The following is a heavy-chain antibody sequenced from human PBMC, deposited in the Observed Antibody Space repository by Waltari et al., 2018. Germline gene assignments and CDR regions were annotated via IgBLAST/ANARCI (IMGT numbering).Heavy chain of an antibody. CDR3: ASQSGYSYGFY. Sequence: QVQLQESGPGLVKPSETLSLTGAVSGYSISSGYYWGWIRQPPGKGLEWIGSIYNRGRTYYNPSLKSRVTISVDTSKNQFTLKLSSVTAADTAVYYCASQSGYSYGFYWGQGTLVTVSS. D-gene: IGHD5-18*01. CDR1: GYSISSGYY. V-gene: IGHV4-38-2*01. J-gene: IGHJ4*02. CDR2: IYNRGRT.